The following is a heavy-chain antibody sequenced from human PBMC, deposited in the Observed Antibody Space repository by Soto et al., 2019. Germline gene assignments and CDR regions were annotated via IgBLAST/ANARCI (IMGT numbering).Heavy chain of an antibody. Sequence: QLQLQESGPGLVKPSETLSLTCTVSGGSISSSSYYWGWIRQPPGQGLEWIGSIYYSGSTYYNPSLKSRVTISVDTSTNQFPLKLSSVTAADTAVYYCARQRYRYGGNYIGVDYWGQGTLVTVSS. D-gene: IGHD4-17*01. V-gene: IGHV4-39*01. CDR2: IYYSGST. CDR1: GGSISSSSYY. J-gene: IGHJ4*02. CDR3: ARQRYRYGGNYIGVDY.